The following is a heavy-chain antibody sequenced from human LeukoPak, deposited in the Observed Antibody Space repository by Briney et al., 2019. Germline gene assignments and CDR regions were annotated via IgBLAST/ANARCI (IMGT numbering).Heavy chain of an antibody. CDR1: GASFSGYY. CDR2: INHSGST. V-gene: IGHV4-34*01. Sequence: PSETLSLTCAVYGASFSGYYWSWIRQPPGKGLEWIGEINHSGSTNYNPSLKSRVTISVDTSKNQFSLKLSSVTAADTAVYYCARGYDSSGYYVDYWGQGTLVTVSS. J-gene: IGHJ4*02. CDR3: ARGYDSSGYYVDY. D-gene: IGHD3-22*01.